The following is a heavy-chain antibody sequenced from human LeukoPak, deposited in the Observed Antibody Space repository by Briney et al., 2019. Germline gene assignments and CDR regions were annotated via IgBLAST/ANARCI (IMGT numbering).Heavy chain of an antibody. CDR1: GGSLSSYY. CDR2: IYYSGST. Sequence: SETPSLTRTVSGGSLSSYYWSWIRQPPRKGLEGIGYIYYSGSTNYNPSLKSRVTISVDTSKNQFSLKLSSVTAADTAVYYCAREGYLYSNYAPRFDPWGQGTLVTVSS. CDR3: AREGYLYSNYAPRFDP. V-gene: IGHV4-59*01. D-gene: IGHD4-11*01. J-gene: IGHJ5*02.